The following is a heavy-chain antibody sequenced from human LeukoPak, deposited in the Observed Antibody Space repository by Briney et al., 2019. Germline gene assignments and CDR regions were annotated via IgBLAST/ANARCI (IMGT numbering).Heavy chain of an antibody. V-gene: IGHV4-59*01. CDR2: IYYSGST. J-gene: IGHJ4*02. CDR1: GGSISNDY. Sequence: SETLSLTCTVSGGSISNDYWSWIRQPPGKGLEWIGYIYYSGSTNYNPSLKSRVTISIDTSKSQFSLKLSSVTAADTAVYYCARAEYSSGWLFDYWGQGTLVTVSS. CDR3: ARAEYSSGWLFDY. D-gene: IGHD6-19*01.